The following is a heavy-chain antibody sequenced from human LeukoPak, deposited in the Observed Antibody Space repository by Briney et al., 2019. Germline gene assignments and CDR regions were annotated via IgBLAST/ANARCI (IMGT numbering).Heavy chain of an antibody. CDR3: AKDAGGSGYVDY. CDR1: GFTFSSYG. Sequence: GGSLRLSCAASGFTFSSYGMHWVRQAPGKGLEWVAVIWYDGSNKYYADSVKGRFTISRDNSKNTLYLQMNGLRAEDTAVYYCAKDAGGSGYVDYWGQGTLVTVSS. J-gene: IGHJ4*02. V-gene: IGHV3-33*06. CDR2: IWYDGSNK. D-gene: IGHD2-15*01.